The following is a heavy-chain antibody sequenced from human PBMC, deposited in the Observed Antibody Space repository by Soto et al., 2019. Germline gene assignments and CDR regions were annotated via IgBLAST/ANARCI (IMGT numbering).Heavy chain of an antibody. J-gene: IGHJ4*02. CDR2: MNTNSDDT. CDR1: GYTFTSYD. D-gene: IGHD6-13*01. V-gene: IGHV1-8*01. CDR3: ARGMIKQQQLVR. Sequence: ASVKVSCKTSGYTFTSYDINWVRQAPGQGLEWVGWMNTNSDDTRSAQKFRGRLTLTRDKSMRAVYMKLSNLRPDDSAVYYCARGMIKQQQLVRWGQGTLVTVSS.